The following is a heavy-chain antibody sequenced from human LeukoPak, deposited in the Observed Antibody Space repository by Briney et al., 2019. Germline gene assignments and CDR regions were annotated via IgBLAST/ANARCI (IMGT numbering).Heavy chain of an antibody. CDR3: ARITTAGDSVVAYYSDR. J-gene: IGHJ4*02. V-gene: IGHV4-39*07. CDR2: ISYSGST. Sequence: SETLSLTCTVSGDSLTSSSYYWGWVRQPPGKWLEWVGSISYSGSTNYNPSLKSRISISQDASMNQFFLKMKSITAADTAVYFCARITTAGDSVVAYYSDRWGQGTLVTVSS. D-gene: IGHD4-17*01. CDR1: GDSLTSSSYY.